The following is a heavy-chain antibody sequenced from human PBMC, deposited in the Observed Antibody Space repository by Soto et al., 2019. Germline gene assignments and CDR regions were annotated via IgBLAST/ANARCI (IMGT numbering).Heavy chain of an antibody. CDR1: GFTFSHAW. Sequence: GGSLRLSCAASGFTFSHAWMNWVRQAPGKGLEWVGRIKSKTDGGATDYAAPVKGRFTISRDDSKNTLYLQMNSLKTEDTAMYFCTTFCYYYDSSGYYLWDFWGQGTLVTVSS. CDR3: TTFCYYYDSSGYYLWDF. CDR2: IKSKTDGGAT. J-gene: IGHJ4*02. D-gene: IGHD3-22*01. V-gene: IGHV3-15*07.